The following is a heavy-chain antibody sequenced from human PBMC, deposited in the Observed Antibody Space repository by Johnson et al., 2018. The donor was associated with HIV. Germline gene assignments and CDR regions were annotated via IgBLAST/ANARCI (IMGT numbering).Heavy chain of an antibody. V-gene: IGHV3-30*03. CDR1: GFAFSNHW. Sequence: QVQLVESGGDLVQPGGSLRLSCAASGFAFSNHWMSWVRQAPGNGLEWVAVISYDGIKKNYADSVKGRFTISRDNSKNTLFLQMNSLRAEDTAVYYCTRGRHSLDAFDVWGQGTMVTVSS. D-gene: IGHD2-21*01. CDR2: ISYDGIKK. CDR3: TRGRHSLDAFDV. J-gene: IGHJ3*01.